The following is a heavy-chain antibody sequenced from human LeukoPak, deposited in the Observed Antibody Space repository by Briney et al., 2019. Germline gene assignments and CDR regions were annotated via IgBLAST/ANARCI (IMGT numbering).Heavy chain of an antibody. CDR3: ARDRASSGDY. CDR2: INPSGGST. D-gene: IGHD6-6*01. CDR1: GYTFTNYY. Sequence: GASVTVSCTASGYTFTNYYMHWVRQAPGQGLEWMGIINPSGGSTSYAQKFQGRVTMTRDTSTSTVYMELSSLRSEDTAVYYCARDRASSGDYWGQGTLVTVSS. V-gene: IGHV1-46*01. J-gene: IGHJ4*02.